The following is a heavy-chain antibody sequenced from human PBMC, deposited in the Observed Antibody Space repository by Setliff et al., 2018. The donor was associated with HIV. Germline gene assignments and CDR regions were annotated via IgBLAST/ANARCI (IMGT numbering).Heavy chain of an antibody. CDR1: GGTFRSYG. Sequence: SVTVSCKASGGTFRSYGISWVRQAPGQGLEWMGRIIPVYGTTNYAQKFQGRVTITADKSTSTAYMELSSLRSEDTAVYYCARYESSGHDAFDLWGQGTMVTVS. J-gene: IGHJ3*01. CDR2: IIPVYGTT. D-gene: IGHD3-22*01. V-gene: IGHV1-69*06. CDR3: ARYESSGHDAFDL.